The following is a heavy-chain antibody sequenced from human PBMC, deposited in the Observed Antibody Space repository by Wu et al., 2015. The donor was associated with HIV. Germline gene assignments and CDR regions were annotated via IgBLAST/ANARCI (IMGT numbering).Heavy chain of an antibody. J-gene: IGHJ4*02. CDR3: ARDLGLSRPLDY. D-gene: IGHD3/OR15-3a*01. V-gene: IGHV1-18*01. CDR2: ISVYNGKT. Sequence: QVQLVQSGGEVKKPGASVKVSCKASGYSFTNSAISWVRQAPGQGLEWMGWISVYNGKTNYAQKLQGRVTMTTDTSTTTVYMELRSLRSDDTAVYYCARDLGLSRPLDYWGQGTLVTVSS. CDR1: GYSFTNSA.